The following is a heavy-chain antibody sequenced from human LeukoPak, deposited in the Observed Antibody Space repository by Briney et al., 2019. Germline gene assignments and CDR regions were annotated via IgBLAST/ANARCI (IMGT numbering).Heavy chain of an antibody. CDR1: GGSINSYY. CDR3: ARFGSLREPIHDF. CDR2: IYYSGST. V-gene: IGHV4-59*01. D-gene: IGHD3-16*01. J-gene: IGHJ4*02. Sequence: SETLSLTCTVSGGSINSYYWSWIRQPPGKGLEWIGYIYYSGSTNYNPSLKSRVTISVDTSMNQFSLKLSSATAADTAVYYCARFGSLREPIHDFWGQGTLVTVSS.